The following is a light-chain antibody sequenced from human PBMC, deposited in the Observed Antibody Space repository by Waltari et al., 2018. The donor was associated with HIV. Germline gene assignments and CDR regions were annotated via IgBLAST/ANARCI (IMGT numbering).Light chain of an antibody. Sequence: QSVLTQPPSVSGAPGQRVTIPCTGSSSNIGAGYDVHWYQQLPGTAPKLLIYGNNNRPSGVPDRFSGSKSGTSASLAITGLQAEDEADYYCHSYDSSLSGSYVFGTGTKVTVL. J-gene: IGLJ1*01. CDR3: HSYDSSLSGSYV. CDR2: GNN. V-gene: IGLV1-40*01. CDR1: SSNIGAGYD.